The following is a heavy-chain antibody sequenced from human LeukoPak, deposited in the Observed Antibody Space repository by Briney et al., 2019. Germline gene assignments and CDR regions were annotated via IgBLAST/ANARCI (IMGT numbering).Heavy chain of an antibody. D-gene: IGHD3-16*01. V-gene: IGHV3-33*01. Sequence: GGSLRLSCAASGFTFSSYGMHWVRQAPGKGLEWVAVIWYVGSNKYYADSVKGRFTISRDNSKNTLYLQMNSLRAEDTAVYYCARSVTSEDYYFDYWGQGTLVTVSS. J-gene: IGHJ4*02. CDR3: ARSVTSEDYYFDY. CDR2: IWYVGSNK. CDR1: GFTFSSYG.